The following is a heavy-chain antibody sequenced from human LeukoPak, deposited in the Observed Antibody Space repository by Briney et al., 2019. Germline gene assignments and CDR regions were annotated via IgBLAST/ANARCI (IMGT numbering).Heavy chain of an antibody. D-gene: IGHD3-10*01. CDR1: GGSISSYY. Sequence: SETLSLTCTVSGGSISSYYWSWIRQPPGKGLEWIGYIYYSGSTNYNPSLKSRVTISVDTSKNQFSLKLSSVTAADTAVYYCARGSELEPRFGETYYMDVWGKGTTVTVSS. CDR2: IYYSGST. CDR3: ARGSELEPRFGETYYMDV. J-gene: IGHJ6*03. V-gene: IGHV4-59*01.